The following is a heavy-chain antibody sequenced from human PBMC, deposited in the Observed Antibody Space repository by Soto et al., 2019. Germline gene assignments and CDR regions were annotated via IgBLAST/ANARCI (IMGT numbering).Heavy chain of an antibody. D-gene: IGHD2-21*01. V-gene: IGHV3-23*01. Sequence: QVLDSGGDLVQPGGSLRLSCAASGFPFGITDMSWVRQAPGKGLEWVSTIDGSGGATHYADSVKGRFTISRDNSKNTVFLQMSSLRAGDTAVYYCAKNSGWFNTWGQGTLVTVSS. CDR1: GFPFGITD. CDR2: IDGSGGAT. CDR3: AKNSGWFNT. J-gene: IGHJ5*02.